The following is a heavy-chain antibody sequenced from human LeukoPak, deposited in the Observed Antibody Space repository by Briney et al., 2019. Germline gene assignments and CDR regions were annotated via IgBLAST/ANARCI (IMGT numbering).Heavy chain of an antibody. V-gene: IGHV1-3*03. CDR1: GYTFTSYA. J-gene: IGHJ5*02. CDR3: AREKQLAGARSWFDP. CDR2: INAGNGNT. Sequence: ASVKVSCKASGYTFTSYAMHWVRQAPGQRLEWMGWINAGNGNTKYSQEFQGRVTITRDTSASTAYMELSSLRSEDMAVYYCAREKQLAGARSWFDPWGQGTLVTVSS. D-gene: IGHD6-6*01.